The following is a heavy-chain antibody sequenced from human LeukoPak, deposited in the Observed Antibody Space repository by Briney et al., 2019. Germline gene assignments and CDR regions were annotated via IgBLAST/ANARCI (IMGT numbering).Heavy chain of an antibody. V-gene: IGHV3-21*04. CDR2: ISSSSSYI. J-gene: IGHJ4*02. Sequence: GGSLRLSCAASGFRFSSYTINWVRQSPGKGLEWVSSISSSSSYIYYTDSVKGRFTISRDNAKNSLYLQMNSLRAEDTAVYYCANYGKHDYWGQGTLVTVSS. CDR3: ANYGKHDY. CDR1: GFRFSSYT. D-gene: IGHD4-17*01.